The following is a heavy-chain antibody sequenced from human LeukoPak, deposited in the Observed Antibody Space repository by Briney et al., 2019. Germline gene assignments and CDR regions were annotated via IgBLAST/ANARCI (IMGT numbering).Heavy chain of an antibody. J-gene: IGHJ4*02. CDR3: ARSGSYYQNQGFDY. V-gene: IGHV3-7*01. CDR1: GFTFSSYW. Sequence: GGSLGLSCAASGFTFSSYWMSWVRQAPGKGLEWVANIKQDGSEKYYVDSVKGRFTISRDNAKNSLYLQMNSLRAEDTAVYYCARSGSYYQNQGFDYWGQGTLVTVSS. CDR2: IKQDGSEK. D-gene: IGHD1-26*01.